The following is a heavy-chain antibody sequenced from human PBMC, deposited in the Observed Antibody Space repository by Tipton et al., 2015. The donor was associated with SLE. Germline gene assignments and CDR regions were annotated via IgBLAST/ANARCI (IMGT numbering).Heavy chain of an antibody. D-gene: IGHD5-12*01. CDR1: GGSISSHY. CDR3: ARGGATEEALDWFDP. Sequence: TLSLTCTVSGGSISSHYWSWIRQPPGKGLEWIGYIYYSGSTNYNPSLKSRVTISVDTSKNQFSLKLSSVTAADTAVYYCARGGATEEALDWFDPWGQGTLVTVSS. J-gene: IGHJ5*02. V-gene: IGHV4-59*11. CDR2: IYYSGST.